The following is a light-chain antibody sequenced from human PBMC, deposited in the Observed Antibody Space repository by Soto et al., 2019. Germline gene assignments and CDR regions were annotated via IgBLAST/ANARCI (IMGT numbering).Light chain of an antibody. J-gene: IGLJ2*01. V-gene: IGLV1-51*01. CDR3: GTWDSSLSAA. CDR2: DNN. Sequence: QSVLTQPPSVSAAPGQKVTISCSGSSSNIGNNYVSWYQQLPGTAPKLLIYDNNKRPSGIPDRFSGSKSGTSATLGITGLQTGDESDYYCGTWDSSLSAAFGGGTK. CDR1: SSNIGNNY.